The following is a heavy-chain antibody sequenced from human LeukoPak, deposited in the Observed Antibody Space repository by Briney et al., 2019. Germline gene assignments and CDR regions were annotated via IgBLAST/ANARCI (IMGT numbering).Heavy chain of an antibody. CDR2: MYTSGST. V-gene: IGHV4-4*07. J-gene: IGHJ5*02. CDR3: ARQKTPVTPFDP. Sequence: SETLSLTCTVSGGSISSYYWSWIRQPAGKGLEWIGHMYTSGSTNYNPSLKSRVTMSIDTSKNEFSLKMTSVTAADTAVYYCARQKTPVTPFDPWGQGTLVTVSS. CDR1: GGSISSYY.